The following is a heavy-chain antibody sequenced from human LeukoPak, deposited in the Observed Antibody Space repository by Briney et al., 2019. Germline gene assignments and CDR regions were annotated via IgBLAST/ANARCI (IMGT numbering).Heavy chain of an antibody. CDR2: IYYSGST. CDR3: ARLIGGGGWYFDY. V-gene: IGHV4-39*01. Sequence: SETLSLTCTVSGDSISSNSHYWGWIRQPPGKGLEWIGTIYYSGSTYYNPSLKSRVTISVDTSKNQFSLKLSSVTAADTAVYSCARLIGGGGWYFDYWGQGTLVTVS. D-gene: IGHD2-15*01. CDR1: GDSISSNSHY. J-gene: IGHJ4*02.